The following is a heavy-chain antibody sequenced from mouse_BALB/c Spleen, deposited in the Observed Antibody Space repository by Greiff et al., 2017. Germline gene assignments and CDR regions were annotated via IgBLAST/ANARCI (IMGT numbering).Heavy chain of an antibody. J-gene: IGHJ3*01. D-gene: IGHD2-1*01. V-gene: IGHV3-6*02. CDR2: ISYDGSN. Sequence: EVQLVESGPGLVKPSQSLSLTCSVTGYSITSGYYWNWIRQFPGNKPEWMGYISYDGSNNYNPSLKNRISITRDTSKNQFFLKLNSVTTEDTATYYCARDQLTTAWFAYWGQGTLVTVSA. CDR1: GYSITSGYY. CDR3: ARDQLTTAWFAY.